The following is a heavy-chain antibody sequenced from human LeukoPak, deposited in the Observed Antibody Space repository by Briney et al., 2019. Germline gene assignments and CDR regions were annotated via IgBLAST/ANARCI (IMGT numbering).Heavy chain of an antibody. CDR3: AREGASGGYDWGWFDP. Sequence: SESLSLTCAVSGYSISSGYYWVCIRHPPGKGLEWIGTIYHIGTTYYNPSLKSRVTMSVDTSKNQFSLKLSSVTAADSAVYFCAREGASGGYDWGWFDPWGQGTLVTVSS. J-gene: IGHJ5*02. V-gene: IGHV4-38-2*02. D-gene: IGHD5-12*01. CDR1: GYSISSGYY. CDR2: IYHIGTT.